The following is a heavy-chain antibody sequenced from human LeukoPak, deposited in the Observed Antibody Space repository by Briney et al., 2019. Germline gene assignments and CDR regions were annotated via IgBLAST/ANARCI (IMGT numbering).Heavy chain of an antibody. CDR3: AREGELGYCSSTSCYPADY. CDR2: IKQDGSEE. CDR1: GFTFSSYW. D-gene: IGHD2-2*01. Sequence: PGGSLRLSCAASGFTFSSYWMSWVRQAPGKGLEWVANIKQDGSEEYHVDSVKGRFTISRDNAKNSLYLQMNSLRAEDTAVYYCAREGELGYCSSTSCYPADYWGQGTLVTVSS. J-gene: IGHJ4*02. V-gene: IGHV3-7*01.